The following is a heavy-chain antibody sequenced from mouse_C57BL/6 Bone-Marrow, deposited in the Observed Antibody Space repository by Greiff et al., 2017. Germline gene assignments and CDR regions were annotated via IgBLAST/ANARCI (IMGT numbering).Heavy chain of an antibody. CDR2: IHPNSGST. J-gene: IGHJ3*01. D-gene: IGHD2-4*01. CDR1: GYTFTSYW. Sequence: QVQLQQPGAELVKPGASVKLSCKASGYTFTSYWMPWVKQRPGQGLEWIGMIHPNSGSTNYNEKFKSQATVTVDKSSSTAYMQLSSLTSEDSAVYYCAIYYDYGGWFAYWGQGTLVTVSA. V-gene: IGHV1-64*01. CDR3: AIYYDYGGWFAY.